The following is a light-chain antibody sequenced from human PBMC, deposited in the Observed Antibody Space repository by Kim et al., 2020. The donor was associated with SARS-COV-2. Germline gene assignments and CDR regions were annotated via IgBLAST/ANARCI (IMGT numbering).Light chain of an antibody. CDR3: QAWDSSTVV. J-gene: IGLJ2*01. CDR2: QIT. CDR1: KLGDKY. Sequence: VSPGQTASIPCSGDKLGDKYSYWYQQKPGQSPVLVIYQITRRPSGIPERFSGSSSGNTATLPINGTQAMDEADYYCQAWDSSTVVFGGGTQLTVL. V-gene: IGLV3-1*01.